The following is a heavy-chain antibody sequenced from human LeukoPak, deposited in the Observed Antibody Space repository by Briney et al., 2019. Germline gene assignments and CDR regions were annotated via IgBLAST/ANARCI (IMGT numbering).Heavy chain of an antibody. Sequence: GGSLRLSCAASGFTFSNYAMSWVRQAQGKGLEWVSEISGNGRTTYYADSVKGRFAISRDSSKNILYLQMNSLRAEDTTIYYCVSRSGWYSYALNLWGQGTMVTVSS. V-gene: IGHV3-23*01. CDR3: VSRSGWYSYALNL. CDR2: ISGNGRTT. D-gene: IGHD6-19*01. J-gene: IGHJ3*01. CDR1: GFTFSNYA.